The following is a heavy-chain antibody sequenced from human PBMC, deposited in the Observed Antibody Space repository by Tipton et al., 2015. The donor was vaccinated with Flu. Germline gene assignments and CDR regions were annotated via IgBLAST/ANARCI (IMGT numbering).Heavy chain of an antibody. CDR2: IFPRDSDT. Sequence: QLVQSGAEVKKPGESLKISCKGSRSIFDDHWIVWVRQMPGRGLEWMGVIFPRDSDTRYSPSFQGQVTISADKSTTTAYLQWSGLKASDTAMYYCARGLQSNYHRIDIWGQGTLITVSS. D-gene: IGHD4-11*01. CDR1: RSIFDDHW. J-gene: IGHJ4*02. V-gene: IGHV5-51*01. CDR3: ARGLQSNYHRIDI.